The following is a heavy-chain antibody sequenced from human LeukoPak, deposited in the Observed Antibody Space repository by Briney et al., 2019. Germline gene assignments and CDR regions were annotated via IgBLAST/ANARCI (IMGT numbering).Heavy chain of an antibody. CDR2: ISGSGGST. Sequence: GGSLRLSCAASGFTFSSYAMSWVRQAPGKGLEWVSAISGSGGSTYYADSVKGRFTISRDNSMNTLYLQMNSLRAEDTTVYYCAKGPHYVWGSYRSRYFDYWGQGTLVTVSS. D-gene: IGHD3-16*02. J-gene: IGHJ4*02. V-gene: IGHV3-23*01. CDR1: GFTFSSYA. CDR3: AKGPHYVWGSYRSRYFDY.